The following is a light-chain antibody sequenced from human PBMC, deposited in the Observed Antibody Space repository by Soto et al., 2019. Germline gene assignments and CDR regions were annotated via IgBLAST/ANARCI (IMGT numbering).Light chain of an antibody. CDR2: GAS. Sequence: EIVLTQSPVTLSLSPGERATLSCRASQIVSSTYLAWFQQKPGQAPRLLIYGASTRATGIPDRFSGSGSGADFTLTISGLEPEDFGLYYCQQYGVTPPNTFGGGTKVDIK. V-gene: IGKV3-20*01. CDR1: QIVSSTY. J-gene: IGKJ4*01. CDR3: QQYGVTPPNT.